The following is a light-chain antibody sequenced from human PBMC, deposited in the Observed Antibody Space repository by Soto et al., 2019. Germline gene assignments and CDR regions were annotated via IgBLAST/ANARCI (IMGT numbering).Light chain of an antibody. CDR3: CSYAGSNTYV. Sequence: QSALTQPRSVSGSPGQSVTISCTGTSSDVGGYNYVSWYQHHPGKAPKLMIYDVSKRPSGVPDRFSGSKSGNTASLTISGLQADDEADYYCCSYAGSNTYVFGTGTKLTVL. V-gene: IGLV2-11*01. J-gene: IGLJ1*01. CDR2: DVS. CDR1: SSDVGGYNY.